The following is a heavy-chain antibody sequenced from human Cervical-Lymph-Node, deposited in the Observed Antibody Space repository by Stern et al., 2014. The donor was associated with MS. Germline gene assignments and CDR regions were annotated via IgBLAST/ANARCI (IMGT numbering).Heavy chain of an antibody. J-gene: IGHJ6*02. CDR3: ARDGRHTNNFGLDV. CDR2: ILPVMGTA. CDR1: GGTFNVYA. Sequence: VQLVESGAEVKKPGSSVKVSCKASGGTFNVYAINWLRQAPGQGLEWMGGILPVMGTANYAQNFQGRVTITADASTRTSSMQLSSLRSDDTAVYYCARDGRHTNNFGLDVWGQGTTVTVSS. V-gene: IGHV1-69*01.